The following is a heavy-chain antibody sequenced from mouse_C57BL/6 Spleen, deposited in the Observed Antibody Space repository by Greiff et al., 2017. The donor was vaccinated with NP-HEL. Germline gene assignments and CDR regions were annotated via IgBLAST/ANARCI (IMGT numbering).Heavy chain of an antibody. CDR1: GFSFNTYA. J-gene: IGHJ1*03. V-gene: IGHV10-1*01. CDR2: IRSKSNNYAT. CDR3: VRLYYYGSSYGYFDV. D-gene: IGHD1-1*01. Sequence: EVQLVESGGGLVQPKGSLKLSCAASGFSFNTYAMNWVRQAPGTGLEWVARIRSKSNNYATYYADSVKDRFTISRDDSESMLYLQMNNLKTEDTAMYYCVRLYYYGSSYGYFDVWGTGTTVTVSS.